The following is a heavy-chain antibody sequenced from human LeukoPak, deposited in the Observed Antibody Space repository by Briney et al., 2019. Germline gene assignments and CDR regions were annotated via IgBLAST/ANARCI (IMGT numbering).Heavy chain of an antibody. V-gene: IGHV4-61*02. Sequence: PSETLSLTCTVSGDSISSGIYYWSWIRQPAGKGLEWIGRIYTSGSTNYNPSLKSRVTMSVDTSKNQFSLKLSSVTAADTAVYYCAVSGSMYFDYWGQGTLVTVSS. CDR2: IYTSGST. D-gene: IGHD5-12*01. J-gene: IGHJ4*02. CDR3: AVSGSMYFDY. CDR1: GDSISSGIYY.